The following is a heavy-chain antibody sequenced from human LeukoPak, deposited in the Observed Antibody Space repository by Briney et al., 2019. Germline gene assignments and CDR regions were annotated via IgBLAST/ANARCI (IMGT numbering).Heavy chain of an antibody. Sequence: SETLSLTCTVSGCSISSYYWSWIRQPAGKGLEWIWGIYTSGSTNYNPSLTSRVTMSVDTSKNQFYLKLSFVTAADTAVYYCARDSPCSGGSCYGDAFDIWGQGTMVTVSS. J-gene: IGHJ3*02. CDR1: GCSISSYY. V-gene: IGHV4-4*07. CDR2: IYTSGST. D-gene: IGHD2-15*01. CDR3: ARDSPCSGGSCYGDAFDI.